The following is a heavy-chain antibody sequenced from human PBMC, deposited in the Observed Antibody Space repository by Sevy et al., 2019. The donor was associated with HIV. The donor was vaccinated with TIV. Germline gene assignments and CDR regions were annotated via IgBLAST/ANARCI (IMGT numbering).Heavy chain of an antibody. D-gene: IGHD3-22*01. CDR3: ARDRPYYYDTSGPAFDI. CDR1: GFAFSTYG. J-gene: IGHJ3*02. Sequence: GGSLRLSCTASGFAFSTYGMHWVRQAPGKGLEWVAIIWYEGINKDYAEPVKGRFTISRDNSKNTLYLQMNSLRVDDTAVYYCARDRPYYYDTSGPAFDIWGQGTMVTVSS. V-gene: IGHV3-33*01. CDR2: IWYEGINK.